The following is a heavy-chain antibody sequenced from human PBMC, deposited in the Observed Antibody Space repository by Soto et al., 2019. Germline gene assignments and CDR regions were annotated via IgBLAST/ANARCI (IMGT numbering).Heavy chain of an antibody. CDR2: NFHNGNA. CDR1: GGSISSDNYY. J-gene: IGHJ5*02. CDR3: ARHPSDFWFDP. D-gene: IGHD2-21*02. V-gene: IGHV4-39*01. Sequence: PSETLSLTCTVSGGSISSDNYYWGWIRQPPGKGLEWIGTNFHNGNALHNPSLMSRVTISVDTSKNQFSLKLSSVTAADTAVYYCARHPSDFWFDPWGQGTLVTVSS.